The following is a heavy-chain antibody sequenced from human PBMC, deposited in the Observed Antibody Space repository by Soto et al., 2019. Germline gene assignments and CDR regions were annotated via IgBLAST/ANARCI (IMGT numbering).Heavy chain of an antibody. CDR2: IYSGSST. D-gene: IGHD2-2*02. Sequence: EVQLVESGGGLVQPGGSLRLSCAASGFTVSSNYMSWVRQAPGKGLEWVSFIYSGSSTYYADSVKGRFTISRDNSKNTLYLQMISLRAEDTAVYYCARDRNTLYGMDVWGQGTTVTVSS. CDR1: GFTVSSNY. CDR3: ARDRNTLYGMDV. V-gene: IGHV3-66*01. J-gene: IGHJ6*02.